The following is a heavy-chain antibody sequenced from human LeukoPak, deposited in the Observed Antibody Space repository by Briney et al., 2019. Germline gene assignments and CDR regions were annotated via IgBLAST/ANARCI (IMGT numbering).Heavy chain of an antibody. D-gene: IGHD3-22*01. J-gene: IGHJ4*02. CDR1: GFTFSSYS. V-gene: IGHV3-48*02. CDR3: ARAPLSSSGYYN. Sequence: GGSLRLSCAASGFTFSSYSMNWVRQAPGKGLEWVSYISSTSNTVYYADSVKGRFTISRDNAMNSLYLQMISLRDEDTAMYYCARAPLSSSGYYNWGQGTLVTVSS. CDR2: ISSTSNTV.